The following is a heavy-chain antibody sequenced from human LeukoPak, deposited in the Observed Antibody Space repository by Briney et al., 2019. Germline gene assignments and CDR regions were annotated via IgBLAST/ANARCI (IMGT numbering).Heavy chain of an antibody. CDR2: INPNSGGT. CDR1: GYTFTGYY. J-gene: IGHJ4*02. V-gene: IGHV1-2*02. CDR3: ARYLSIAAAGIDY. D-gene: IGHD6-13*01. Sequence: VASVKVSCKASGYTFTGYYMHWVRQAPGQGLEWMGWINPNSGGTNYAQKFQGRVTMTRDTSISTAYMELSSLRSDDTAVYYCARYLSIAAAGIDYWGQGTLVTVSS.